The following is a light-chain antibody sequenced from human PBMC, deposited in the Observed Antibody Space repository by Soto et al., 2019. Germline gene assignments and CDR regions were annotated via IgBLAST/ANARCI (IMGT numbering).Light chain of an antibody. Sequence: QSVLTQPPSASGSPGQSVTISCTGTSSDVGGYDYVSWYQQHPGKAHKLMIYDVTKRPSGVPDRFSGSKSGNTASLTVSGLQAEDEADYYCCYYAGNHIVFGTGTKLTVL. CDR2: DVT. V-gene: IGLV2-8*01. J-gene: IGLJ1*01. CDR1: SSDVGGYDY. CDR3: CYYAGNHIV.